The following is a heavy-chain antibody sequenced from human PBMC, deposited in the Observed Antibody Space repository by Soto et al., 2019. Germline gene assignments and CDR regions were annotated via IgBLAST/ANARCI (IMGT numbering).Heavy chain of an antibody. V-gene: IGHV3-73*01. CDR2: IRSKANSYAT. D-gene: IGHD5-18*01. Sequence: GGSLRLSCEASGFTFSGSAMHWVRQASGKGLEWVGRIRSKANSYATAYAASVKGRFSISRDESKNTAYLQMNSLKTEDTAVYYCARDLLEGYGHARQPDYWGQGTPVTVSS. CDR1: GFTFSGSA. J-gene: IGHJ4*02. CDR3: ARDLLEGYGHARQPDY.